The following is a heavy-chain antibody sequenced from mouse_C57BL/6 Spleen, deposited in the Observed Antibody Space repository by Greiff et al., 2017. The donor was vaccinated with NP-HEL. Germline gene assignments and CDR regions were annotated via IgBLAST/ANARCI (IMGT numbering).Heavy chain of an antibody. CDR3: ARLGSNYVNYAMDY. Sequence: EVKLVESEGGLVQPGSSMKLSCTASGFTFSDYYMAWVRQVPEKGLEWVANINYDGSSTYYLDSLKSRFIISRDNAKNILYLQMSSLKSEDTATYYCARLGSNYVNYAMDYWGQGTSVTVSS. CDR1: GFTFSDYY. J-gene: IGHJ4*01. V-gene: IGHV5-16*01. D-gene: IGHD2-5*01. CDR2: INYDGSST.